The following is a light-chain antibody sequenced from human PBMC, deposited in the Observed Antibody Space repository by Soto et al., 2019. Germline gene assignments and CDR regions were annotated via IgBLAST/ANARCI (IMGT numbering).Light chain of an antibody. CDR2: YDS. J-gene: IGLJ3*02. V-gene: IGLV3-21*04. CDR1: NIGSKS. Sequence: SYELTQPPSVSVAPGKTARITCGGNNIGSKSVHWYQQKPGQAPVLVIYYDSDQPSGIPERFSGSNSGNTATLTISRVEAGDEADYYCQVWDSSSDRGVFGGGTKLTVL. CDR3: QVWDSSSDRGV.